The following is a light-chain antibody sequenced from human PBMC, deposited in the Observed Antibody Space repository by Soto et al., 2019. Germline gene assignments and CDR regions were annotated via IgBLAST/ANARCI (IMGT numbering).Light chain of an antibody. CDR3: QQYGSSPPQT. Sequence: EIVLKQSPGTLSLSPGERATLSCRASQSVSSSYLAWYQQKPGQAPRLLIYGAYSRATGIPDRFSGSGSGTDFTLTISRLEPEDFAVYYCQQYGSSPPQTFGQGTKVEIK. V-gene: IGKV3-20*01. CDR2: GAY. CDR1: QSVSSSY. J-gene: IGKJ1*01.